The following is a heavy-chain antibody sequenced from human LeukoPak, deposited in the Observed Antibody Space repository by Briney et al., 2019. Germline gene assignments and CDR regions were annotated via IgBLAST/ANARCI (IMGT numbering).Heavy chain of an antibody. CDR2: IHHSGSA. V-gene: IGHV4-38-2*02. CDR1: GYSISSGYY. J-gene: IGHJ3*01. Sequence: SETLSLTCIVSGYSISSGYYWGWIRQPPGKGLEWIGNIHHSGSAYYNPSLKSRVTISVDTSKNQLSLKVNSVTAADTAVYYCARGGRAFDVWGQGTLISVSP. CDR3: ARGGRAFDV.